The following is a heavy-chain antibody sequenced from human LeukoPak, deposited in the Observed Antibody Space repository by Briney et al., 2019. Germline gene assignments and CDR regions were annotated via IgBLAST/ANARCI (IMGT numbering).Heavy chain of an antibody. D-gene: IGHD3-22*01. CDR2: ISTSGTT. V-gene: IGHV4-61*02. CDR1: GDSISSGSYY. Sequence: SETLSLTCTVSGDSISSGSYYWSWIRQPAGKGLEWIGRISTSGTTNYNPSFKSRVTISVDTSKNQFSLKLSSVTAADTAVYYCARGTYYYDSSGYYFTGTFDYWGQGTLVTVSS. J-gene: IGHJ4*02. CDR3: ARGTYYYDSSGYYFTGTFDY.